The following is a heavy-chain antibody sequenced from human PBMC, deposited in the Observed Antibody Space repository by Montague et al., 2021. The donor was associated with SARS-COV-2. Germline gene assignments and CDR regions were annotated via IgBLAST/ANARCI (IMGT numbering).Heavy chain of an antibody. Sequence: SETLSLTCTVSGGSISSSSYYWGWIRQPPGKGLEWIGSISYSGRTYYNPSLKSRVTISVDTSKNQFSLKLSSVTAADTAVYYCARVGCEQLVRLFGMDVWGQGTTVTVSS. CDR2: ISYSGRT. CDR3: ARVGCEQLVRLFGMDV. D-gene: IGHD6-13*01. V-gene: IGHV4-39*07. J-gene: IGHJ6*02. CDR1: GGSISSSSYY.